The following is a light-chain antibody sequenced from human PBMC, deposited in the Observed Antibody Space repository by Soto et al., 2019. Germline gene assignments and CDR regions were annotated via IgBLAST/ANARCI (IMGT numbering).Light chain of an antibody. CDR3: AAWDASLNGPYV. Sequence: QSVLTQPPSVSEAPRQRVTISCSGSSSNIGNNAVNWYQQLPGKAPKLLIYYDDLLASGGSDRFSGSNSGPSASLAISGLQSEDEGDYCCAAWDASLNGPYVFGTGTKVTVL. J-gene: IGLJ1*01. V-gene: IGLV1-36*01. CDR1: SSNIGNNA. CDR2: YDD.